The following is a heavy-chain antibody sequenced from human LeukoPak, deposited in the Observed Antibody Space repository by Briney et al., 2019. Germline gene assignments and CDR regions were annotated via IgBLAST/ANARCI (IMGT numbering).Heavy chain of an antibody. CDR3: ARDSPTKNDAFDI. CDR2: ISGSSSYI. CDR1: GFTFSSYS. Sequence: GGSLRLSCAASGFTFSSYSMNWVRQAPGKGLEWVSSISGSSSYIYYADSVKGRFTISRDNAKNSLYLQMNSLRAEDTAVYYCARDSPTKNDAFDIWGQGTMVTVSS. V-gene: IGHV3-21*01. J-gene: IGHJ3*02.